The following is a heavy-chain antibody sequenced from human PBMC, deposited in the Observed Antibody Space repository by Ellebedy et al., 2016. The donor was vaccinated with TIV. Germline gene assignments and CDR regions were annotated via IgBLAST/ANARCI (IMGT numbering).Heavy chain of an antibody. Sequence: WGSLRLSCAASGFTFSSYEMNWVRQAPGKGLEWVSYISSSRSTIYYADYVKGRFTISRDDAKNSLDRQMNSLRAEDTAVYYCAQGGYDSSGYYYYYWGQGTLVTVSS. J-gene: IGHJ4*02. CDR1: GFTFSSYE. CDR2: ISSSRSTI. CDR3: AQGGYDSSGYYYYY. V-gene: IGHV3-48*03. D-gene: IGHD3-22*01.